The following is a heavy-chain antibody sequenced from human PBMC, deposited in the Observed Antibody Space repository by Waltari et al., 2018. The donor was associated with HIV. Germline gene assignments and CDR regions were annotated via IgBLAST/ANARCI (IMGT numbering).Heavy chain of an antibody. CDR2: IGSAGDT. CDR1: GLTFRKYD. Sequence: VQLVESGGGLVQPGGSLRLSCAATGLTFRKYDMHWVRQTTGKGLEWVSAIGSAGDTYYPASVKGRFIISRENAKNSLYLQMNSLRVEDTAVYYCARGYNWNDVAYYGMDVWGQGTTVTVSS. J-gene: IGHJ6*02. D-gene: IGHD1-1*01. CDR3: ARGYNWNDVAYYGMDV. V-gene: IGHV3-13*01.